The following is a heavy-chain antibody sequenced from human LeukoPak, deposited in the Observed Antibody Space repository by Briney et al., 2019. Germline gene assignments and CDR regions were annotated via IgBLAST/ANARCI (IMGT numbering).Heavy chain of an antibody. CDR1: GGSFSGYY. J-gene: IGHJ4*02. D-gene: IGHD6-13*01. CDR3: ARVRYPGIAAAGTFGY. V-gene: IGHV4-34*01. Sequence: PSETLSLTCAVYGGSFSGYYWSWIRQPPGKGLEWIGEINHSGSTNYNPSLKSRVTISVDTSKNQFSLKLSSVTAADTAVYYCARVRYPGIAAAGTFGYWGQGTLVTVSS. CDR2: INHSGST.